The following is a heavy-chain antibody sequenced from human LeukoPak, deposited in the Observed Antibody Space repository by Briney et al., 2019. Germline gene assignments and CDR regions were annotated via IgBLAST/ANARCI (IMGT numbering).Heavy chain of an antibody. CDR3: ARGRTICGVVINQPDYYGMDV. CDR2: INHSGST. V-gene: IGHV4-34*01. D-gene: IGHD3-3*01. J-gene: IGHJ6*02. CDR1: GGSFGGYH. Sequence: SETLSLTCAVYGGSFGGYHWSWIRQPPGKGLEWIGEINHSGSTNYNPSLKSRVTISVDTSKNQFSLKLSSVTAADTAVYYCARGRTICGVVINQPDYYGMDVWGQGTTVTGSS.